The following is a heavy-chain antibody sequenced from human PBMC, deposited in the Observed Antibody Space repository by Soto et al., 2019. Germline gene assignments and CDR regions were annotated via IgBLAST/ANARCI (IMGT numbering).Heavy chain of an antibody. CDR2: IKSKTDGGTT. D-gene: IGHD5-18*01. Sequence: XGSLRLSCSAAGFTFSNAWMSWVRQAPGKGLEWVGRIKSKTDGGTTDYAAPVKGRFTISRDDSKNTLYLQMNSLKTEDTAVYYCTTAHSYGANDIWGQGTMVTVSS. J-gene: IGHJ3*02. CDR3: TTAHSYGANDI. V-gene: IGHV3-15*01. CDR1: GFTFSNAW.